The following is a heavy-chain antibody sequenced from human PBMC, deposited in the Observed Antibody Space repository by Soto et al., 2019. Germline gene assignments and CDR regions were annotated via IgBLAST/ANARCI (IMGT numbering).Heavy chain of an antibody. CDR3: AKDPAAIPLGDFDN. CDR2: ISGSGGST. J-gene: IGHJ3*02. D-gene: IGHD2-2*01. V-gene: IGHV3-23*01. Sequence: EVQLLESGGGLVKPGGSLRLSCAASGFTFSSYAMSWVRQAPGKGLEWVSAISGSGGSTDYAESVKGRFTISRDNSKNTVYLQMNSLRAEDTAVYYCAKDPAAIPLGDFDNWGQGTLVTVSS. CDR1: GFTFSSYA.